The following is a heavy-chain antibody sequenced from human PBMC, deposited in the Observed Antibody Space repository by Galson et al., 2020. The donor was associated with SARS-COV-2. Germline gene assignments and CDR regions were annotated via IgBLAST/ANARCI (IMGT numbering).Heavy chain of an antibody. J-gene: IGHJ5*02. D-gene: IGHD3-3*01. Sequence: SETLSPTCTVSGYSISSGYYWGWIRQPPRPGLEWIGSIHHSGSTFYNPSLKSRVTISVDTTKNQLSLKVHSVTAADTAVYYGARCSDFWTGYYTNWFDPWGQGTLVAVSS. CDR3: ARCSDFWTGYYTNWFDP. CDR1: GYSISSGYY. CDR2: IHHSGST. V-gene: IGHV4-38-2*02.